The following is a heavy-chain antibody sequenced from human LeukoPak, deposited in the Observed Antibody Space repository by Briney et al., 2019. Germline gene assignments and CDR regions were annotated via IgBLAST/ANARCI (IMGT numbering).Heavy chain of an antibody. V-gene: IGHV3-30*02. Sequence: GGSLRLSCAASGFNFRTYGMHWVRQAPGKGLEWVAFIQFDGSSKNYADSVKGRFTISRDNSKNTVYLQVNSLRAEDTAVYYCAKEDGTVVVSTFGDWGQGTLVTVSS. CDR3: AKEDGTVVVSTFGD. CDR2: IQFDGSSK. J-gene: IGHJ4*02. D-gene: IGHD3-22*01. CDR1: GFNFRTYG.